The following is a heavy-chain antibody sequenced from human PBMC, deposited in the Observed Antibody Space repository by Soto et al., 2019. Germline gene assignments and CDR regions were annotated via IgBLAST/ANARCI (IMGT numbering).Heavy chain of an antibody. V-gene: IGHV3-23*01. D-gene: IGHD3-3*01. CDR1: GLPFINYA. J-gene: IGHJ4*01. CDR3: AKVPTIFGVVTTYFDY. CDR2: ISSMGDKS. Sequence: PGGSLRLSCAASGLPFINYAINWVRQAPGKGLEWVSAISSMGDKSYFADSVRGRFTISRDNSKNTVYLQMNNLRVDDTAIYYCAKVPTIFGVVTTYFDYWGQGTLVTVSS.